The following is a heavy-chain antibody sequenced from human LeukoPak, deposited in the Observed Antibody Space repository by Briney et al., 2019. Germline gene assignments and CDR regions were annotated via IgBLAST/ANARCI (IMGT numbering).Heavy chain of an antibody. CDR2: INPNSGGT. J-gene: IGHJ4*02. CDR1: GYTFTGYY. Sequence: RGASVKVSCKASGYTFTGYYMHWVRQAPGQGLEWMGWINPNSGGTNYAQKFQGRVTMTEDTSTDTAYMELSSLRYEDTAVYYCATVDDSSIWGVFWGQGTLVTVSS. CDR3: ATVDDSSIWGVF. V-gene: IGHV1-2*02. D-gene: IGHD6-13*01.